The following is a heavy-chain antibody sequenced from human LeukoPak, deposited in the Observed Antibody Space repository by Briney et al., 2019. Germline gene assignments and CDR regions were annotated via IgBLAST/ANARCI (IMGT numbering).Heavy chain of an antibody. Sequence: MPSETLSLTCTVSGGSISSYYWSWIRQPAGRGLEWIGRIYTSGSTNYNPSLKSRVTMSVDTSKNQFSLKLSSVTAADTAVYYCATSHIAAAGFDYWAQGTLVTVSS. CDR2: IYTSGST. CDR3: ATSHIAAAGFDY. D-gene: IGHD6-13*01. CDR1: GGSISSYY. V-gene: IGHV4-4*07. J-gene: IGHJ4*02.